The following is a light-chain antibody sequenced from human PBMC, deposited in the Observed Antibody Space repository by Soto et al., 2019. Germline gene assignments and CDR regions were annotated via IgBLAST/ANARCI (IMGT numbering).Light chain of an antibody. V-gene: IGKV3D-15*01. CDR3: QHYNFWPHS. J-gene: IGKJ2*01. Sequence: EIVMTQSPGTLAASPGEVATLPCRASQSVRDNLAWYQQKPGQAPRLLIYRASTRATGVPARFSGSGSGTEFTLTISSLQSEDVSVYFCQHYNFWPHSFRQGTKVDIK. CDR2: RAS. CDR1: QSVRDN.